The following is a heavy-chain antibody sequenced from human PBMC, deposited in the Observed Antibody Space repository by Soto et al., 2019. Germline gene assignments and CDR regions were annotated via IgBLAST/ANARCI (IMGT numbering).Heavy chain of an antibody. V-gene: IGHV4-31*03. CDR1: GGSISSGGQY. CDR2: IYDSGST. D-gene: IGHD6-25*01. J-gene: IGHJ4*02. Sequence: PSETLSLTCTVSGGSISSGGQYWSWIRQHPGKGLEWIGYIYDSGSTYYNPSLRSRVTISVDTSKKQFSLKLRSVTAADTAVYYRARDAAEYYFDYWGQGTLVTVSS. CDR3: ARDAAEYYFDY.